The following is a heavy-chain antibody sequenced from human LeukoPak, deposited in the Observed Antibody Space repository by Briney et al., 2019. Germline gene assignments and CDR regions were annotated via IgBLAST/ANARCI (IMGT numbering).Heavy chain of an antibody. J-gene: IGHJ4*02. D-gene: IGHD4-17*01. CDR3: ARGGWGYGDV. CDR2: ISSNGGST. CDR1: GFTFSSYA. Sequence: GGSLRLSCAASGFTFSSYAMHWVRQAPGKGLEYVSAISSNGGSTYYANSVKGRFTISRDNSKNTLHLQMGSLRAEDMAVYYCARGGWGYGDVWGQGTLVTVSS. V-gene: IGHV3-64*01.